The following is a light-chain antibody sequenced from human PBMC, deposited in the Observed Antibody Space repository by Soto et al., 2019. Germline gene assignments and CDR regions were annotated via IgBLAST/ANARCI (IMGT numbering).Light chain of an antibody. J-gene: IGKJ4*01. V-gene: IGKV1-8*01. Sequence: AILMTQSPSSLSASTGDRVTITCQASQGISSYLAWYQQKPGKAPKLLIYAASTLQSGVPSRFSGSGSGTDFTLTISCLQSEDFATYYCQQYYSYALTFGGGTKVDIK. CDR1: QGISSY. CDR2: AAS. CDR3: QQYYSYALT.